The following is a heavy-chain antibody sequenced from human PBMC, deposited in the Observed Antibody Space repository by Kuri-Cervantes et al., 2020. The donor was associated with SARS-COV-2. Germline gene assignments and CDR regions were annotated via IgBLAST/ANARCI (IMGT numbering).Heavy chain of an antibody. CDR2: INPNSGGT. CDR1: GYTFTSYY. V-gene: IGHV1-2*02. Sequence: ASVKVSCKASGYTFTSYYMHWVRQAPGQGLEWMGWINPNSGGTNYAQKFQGRVTMTRDTSISTAYMELSRLRSDDTAVYYCARDWGVREAAAGTPYWYFDLWGRGTLVTVSS. D-gene: IGHD6-13*01. J-gene: IGHJ2*01. CDR3: ARDWGVREAAAGTPYWYFDL.